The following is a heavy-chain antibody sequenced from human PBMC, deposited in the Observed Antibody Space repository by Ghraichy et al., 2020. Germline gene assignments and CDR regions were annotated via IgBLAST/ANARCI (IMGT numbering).Heavy chain of an antibody. CDR3: TRDRAYGGMDV. Sequence: GGSMRLSCAASGFTFGDYWIHWVRQAPGKGLVWVSRVNSDGSSTSYADSVQGRFTISRDNDKNTLYLQMNSLRAEDTAVYYCTRDRAYGGMDVWGQGTTVTVSS. V-gene: IGHV3-74*01. D-gene: IGHD3-10*01. CDR2: VNSDGSST. CDR1: GFTFGDYW. J-gene: IGHJ6*02.